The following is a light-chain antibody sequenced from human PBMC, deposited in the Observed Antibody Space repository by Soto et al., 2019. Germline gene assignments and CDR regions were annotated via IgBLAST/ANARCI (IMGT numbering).Light chain of an antibody. CDR3: QSYDSSLSGSV. CDR1: SCNIGAGYD. CDR2: GNS. V-gene: IGLV1-40*01. J-gene: IGLJ2*01. Sequence: QSVLTQPPSVSGSPGQRVTISCTGSSCNIGAGYDVNWYQQLPGTAPKLLIYGNSNRPSGVPDRFSGSKSGTSASLAITGLQAEDEADYYCQSYDSSLSGSVFGGGTKVTVL.